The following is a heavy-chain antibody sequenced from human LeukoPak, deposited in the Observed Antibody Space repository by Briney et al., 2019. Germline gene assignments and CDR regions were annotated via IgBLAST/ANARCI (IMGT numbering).Heavy chain of an antibody. Sequence: GGSLRLSCAASGFTFSSYAMNWLRQAPGKGLERLAFIGTSSTFIYYADSVKGRFTISRDDATQSLSLQMNSLRADDTAVYYCARGVAWGYCSAGSCSLDSWGQGVLVAVSS. J-gene: IGHJ4*02. D-gene: IGHD2-15*01. CDR2: IGTSSTFI. CDR3: ARGVAWGYCSAGSCSLDS. V-gene: IGHV3-21*05. CDR1: GFTFSSYA.